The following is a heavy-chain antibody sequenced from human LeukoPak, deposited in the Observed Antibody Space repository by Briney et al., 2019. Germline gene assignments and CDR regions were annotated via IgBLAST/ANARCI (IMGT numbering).Heavy chain of an antibody. D-gene: IGHD6-13*01. Sequence: SETLSLTCTVSGGSISSYYWSWIRQPPGKGLEWIGYIYYSGSTNYNPSLKSRVTISVDTSKNQFSLKLSSVTAADTAVYYCARGLQQQLVPFDYWGQGTLVTVSS. V-gene: IGHV4-59*01. CDR2: IYYSGST. J-gene: IGHJ4*02. CDR3: ARGLQQQLVPFDY. CDR1: GGSISSYY.